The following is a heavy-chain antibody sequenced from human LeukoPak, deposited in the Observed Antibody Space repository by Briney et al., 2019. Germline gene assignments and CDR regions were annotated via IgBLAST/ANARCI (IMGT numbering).Heavy chain of an antibody. D-gene: IGHD3-3*01. V-gene: IGHV3-23*01. CDR1: GFTFRIYA. CDR3: ARRGSEWNSYFYPMDV. J-gene: IGHJ6*02. Sequence: PGSSLRLSCAASGFTFRIYAMSWVRQAPGKGLEWVSGISGSDASTFYADSVMGRFTISRDNSMNTLYLQMNNVRAEDAAIYFCARRGSEWNSYFYPMDVWGQGTTVTVSS. CDR2: ISGSDAST.